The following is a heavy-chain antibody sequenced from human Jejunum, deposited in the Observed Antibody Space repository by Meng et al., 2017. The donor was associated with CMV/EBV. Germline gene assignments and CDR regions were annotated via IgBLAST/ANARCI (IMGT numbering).Heavy chain of an antibody. CDR3: AKEGVLYGMDV. CDR2: INPSGYNT. J-gene: IGHJ6*02. V-gene: IGHV1-46*01. CDR1: GYIFTDYY. D-gene: IGHD4/OR15-4a*01. Sequence: ASGYIFTDYYIHWVRQAPGQGLEWMALINPSGYNTTYTQKFQGRITVTRDTSTRTVYMELNNLTFEDTAVYYCAKEGVLYGMDVWGQGTTVTVSS.